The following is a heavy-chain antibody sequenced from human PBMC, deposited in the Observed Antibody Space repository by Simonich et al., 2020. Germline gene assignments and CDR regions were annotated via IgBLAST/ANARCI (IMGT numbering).Heavy chain of an antibody. CDR3: ARHQEGLYYFDY. J-gene: IGHJ4*02. CDR1: GYTFTSYA. V-gene: IGHV1-3*01. Sequence: QVQLVQSGAEVKKPGASVKVSCKASGYTFTSYAMHWVRQAPGQRLEWMGWINAGNGNKKYSQKVQGRVTITRDTSASTAYMELSSLRSEDTAVYYCARHQEGLYYFDYWGQGTLVTVSS. CDR2: INAGNGNK.